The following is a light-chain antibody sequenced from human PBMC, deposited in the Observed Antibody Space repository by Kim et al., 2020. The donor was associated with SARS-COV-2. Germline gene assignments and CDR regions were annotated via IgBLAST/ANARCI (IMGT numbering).Light chain of an antibody. CDR2: DAS. Sequence: ASVGNRVTITCRASQSISSWLAWYQQKPGKAPKLLIYDASSLESGVPSRFSGSGSGTEFTLTISSLQPDDFATYYCQQYNSYPRTVGQGTKVDIK. CDR3: QQYNSYPRT. CDR1: QSISSW. J-gene: IGKJ1*01. V-gene: IGKV1-5*01.